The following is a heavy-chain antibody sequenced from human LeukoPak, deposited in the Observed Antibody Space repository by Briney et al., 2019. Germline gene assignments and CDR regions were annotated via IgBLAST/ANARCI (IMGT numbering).Heavy chain of an antibody. CDR3: ARHIPLDDGGAFRDAFDI. Sequence: ASVKVSCKASGYTFANSRTSWVRQAPGQGLEWMGWISSYNGNTNYVQKLQGRVHMTTDTSTTTAYMELRSLRSDDTAIYYCARHIPLDDGGAFRDAFDIWGQGTMVTVSS. CDR1: GYTFANSR. V-gene: IGHV1-18*01. D-gene: IGHD2-21*01. CDR2: ISSYNGNT. J-gene: IGHJ3*02.